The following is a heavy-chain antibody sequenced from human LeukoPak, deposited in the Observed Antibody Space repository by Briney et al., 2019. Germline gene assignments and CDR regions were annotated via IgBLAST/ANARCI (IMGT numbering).Heavy chain of an antibody. D-gene: IGHD2-21*01. CDR2: IYSAGST. J-gene: IGHJ4*02. V-gene: IGHV3-66*01. CDR3: AKDRIDNTVDQ. CDR1: GFTVSNSY. Sequence: GVSLRLSCVASGFTVSNSYMSWVRQAPGKGLEWVSVIYSAGSTYYADSVKGRFTISRDISKNTLYLQMNGLGAEDTAMYYCAKDRIDNTVDQWGQGTLVTVSS.